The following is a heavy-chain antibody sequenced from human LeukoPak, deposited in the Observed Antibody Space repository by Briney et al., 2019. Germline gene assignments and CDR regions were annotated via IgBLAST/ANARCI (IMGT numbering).Heavy chain of an antibody. CDR1: GFTFSSNW. J-gene: IGHJ4*02. Sequence: GGSLRLSCAASGFTFSSNWMHWVRQAPGKGLVWVSRINSDGSGTGYADSEKGRFTISRDNAKNTLYLQMNSLRAEDTAVYYCARAVTAAGTLDYWGQGTLVTVSS. V-gene: IGHV3-74*01. CDR2: INSDGSGT. D-gene: IGHD6-13*01. CDR3: ARAVTAAGTLDY.